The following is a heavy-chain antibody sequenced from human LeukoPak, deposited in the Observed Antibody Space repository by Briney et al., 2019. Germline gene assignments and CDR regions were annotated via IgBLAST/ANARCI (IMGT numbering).Heavy chain of an antibody. D-gene: IGHD5-24*01. CDR2: GHHSGST. CDR1: GFSVSTTYY. CDR3: ARPSGWIAATTTTIDWFDP. Sequence: SGTLSLTCAVSGFSVSTTYYCAWLRQPPGKGLEWIGSGHHSGSTYYNPSFKSRLSVSVDTSKNQFSLRLSSVTAADTAKFFCARPSGWIAATTTTIDWFDPWGQGILVTVSS. V-gene: IGHV4-38-2*01. J-gene: IGHJ5*02.